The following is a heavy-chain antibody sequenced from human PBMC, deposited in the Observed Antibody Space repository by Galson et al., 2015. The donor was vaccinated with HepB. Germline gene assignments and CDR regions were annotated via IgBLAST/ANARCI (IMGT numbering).Heavy chain of an antibody. J-gene: IGHJ6*02. CDR2: ISAYNGNT. CDR3: ARDGCCSGGSCYTDRYYYYGMDV. D-gene: IGHD2-15*01. Sequence: SVKVSCKASGYTFTSYGISWVRQAPGQGLEWMGWISAYNGNTNYAQKLQGRVTMTTDTSTSTAYMELRSLRSDDTAVYYCARDGCCSGGSCYTDRYYYYGMDVWGQGTTVTVSS. CDR1: GYTFTSYG. V-gene: IGHV1-18*04.